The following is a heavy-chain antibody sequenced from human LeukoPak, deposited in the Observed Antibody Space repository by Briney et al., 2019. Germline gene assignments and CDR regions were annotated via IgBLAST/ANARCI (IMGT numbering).Heavy chain of an antibody. CDR2: INAGNGNT. CDR1: GYTFTSYA. Sequence: GASVKVSCKASGYTFTSYAMHWVRQAPGQRLEWMGWINAGNGNTKYSQKFQGRVTITRDTSASTAYMELSSLRSEDTAVYYCARGHSSSWPYWYFDLWGRGTLVTVSS. CDR3: ARGHSSSWPYWYFDL. V-gene: IGHV1-3*01. D-gene: IGHD6-13*01. J-gene: IGHJ2*01.